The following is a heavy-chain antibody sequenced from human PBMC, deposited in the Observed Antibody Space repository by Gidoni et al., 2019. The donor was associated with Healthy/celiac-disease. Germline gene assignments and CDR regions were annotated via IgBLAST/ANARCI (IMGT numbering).Heavy chain of an antibody. CDR3: ARDLSTTGTENYFDY. CDR2: INPSGGST. Sequence: QVQLVQSGAEVKKPGASVKVSCKASGYTFTSYYMHWVRQAPGQGLEWMGIINPSGGSTSYAQKFQGRVTMTRDTSTSTVYMELSSLRSEDTAVYYCARDLSTTGTENYFDYWGQGTLVTVSS. V-gene: IGHV1-46*01. D-gene: IGHD1-1*01. J-gene: IGHJ4*02. CDR1: GYTFTSYY.